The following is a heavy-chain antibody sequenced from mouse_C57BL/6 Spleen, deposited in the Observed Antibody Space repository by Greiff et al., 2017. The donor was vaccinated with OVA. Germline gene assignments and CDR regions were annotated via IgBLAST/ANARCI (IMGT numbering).Heavy chain of an antibody. J-gene: IGHJ1*03. CDR1: GFTLGAYG. CDR2: IGSGSSTI. Sequence: EVKVEESGGGLVKPGGSLKLSCAASGFTLGAYGFPWVRRAPERGRTWVAYIGSGSSTIYYAATVKGRFTISRDNAKNTLFLQMTSLRSEDTAMYYCARSYSNWDWYFDVWGTGTTVTVSS. V-gene: IGHV5-17*01. D-gene: IGHD2-5*01. CDR3: ARSYSNWDWYFDV.